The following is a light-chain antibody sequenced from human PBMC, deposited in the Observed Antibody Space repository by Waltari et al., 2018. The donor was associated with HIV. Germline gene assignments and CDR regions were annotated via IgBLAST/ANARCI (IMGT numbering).Light chain of an antibody. CDR3: CSYGGSASFYV. J-gene: IGLJ1*01. Sequence: QSALTQPASVSGSPGQSITIFCAGTTSNVASYILVSWYQHLPDNAPKLLIYEVTKRPSGISSRFSGTKSGNMASLTISGLQPEDEGDYYCCSYGGSASFYVFGTGTKVSVL. V-gene: IGLV2-23*02. CDR2: EVT. CDR1: TSNVASYIL.